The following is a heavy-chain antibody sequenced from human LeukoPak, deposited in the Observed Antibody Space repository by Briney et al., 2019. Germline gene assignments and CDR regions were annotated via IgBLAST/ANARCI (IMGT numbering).Heavy chain of an antibody. CDR3: ARGNYYYDSSGYGY. CDR1: GYTFTSYG. V-gene: IGHV1-18*01. J-gene: IGHJ4*02. Sequence: ASVKVSCKASGYTFTSYGISWVRQAPGQGLEWMGWISAYNGNTNYAQKLQGRVTMTTDTSTSTAYMELRSLRSDDTAVYYCARGNYYYDSSGYGYWGQGTLVTVFS. D-gene: IGHD3-22*01. CDR2: ISAYNGNT.